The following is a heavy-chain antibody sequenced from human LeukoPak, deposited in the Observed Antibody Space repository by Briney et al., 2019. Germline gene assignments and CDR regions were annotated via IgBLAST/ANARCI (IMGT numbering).Heavy chain of an antibody. CDR2: IYSNGNIH. CDR1: GGSISSSSYY. J-gene: IGHJ4*02. Sequence: PSETLSLTRSVSGGSISSSSYYWNWIRQPPGKRLEWIGNIYSNGNIHSYNPSLKSRVTISLDTSKNQFSLKMRSVTAADTAVYYCATSRPPTTPFDHWGQGVLVAVSS. V-gene: IGHV4-39*07. CDR3: ATSRPPTTPFDH. D-gene: IGHD1-14*01.